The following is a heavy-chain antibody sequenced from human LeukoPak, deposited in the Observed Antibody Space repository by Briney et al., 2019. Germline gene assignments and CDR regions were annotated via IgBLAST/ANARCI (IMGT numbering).Heavy chain of an antibody. V-gene: IGHV3-48*03. CDR1: GFTFSSYE. CDR3: APYYYGSGSATNSFDY. CDR2: ISSSGSTI. Sequence: GGSLRLSCAASGFTFSSYEMNWVRQAPGKGLEWVSYISSSGSTIYYADSVKGRFTISRDNAKNSLYLQMNSLRAEDTAVYYCAPYYYGSGSATNSFDYWGQGTLATVSS. J-gene: IGHJ4*02. D-gene: IGHD3-10*01.